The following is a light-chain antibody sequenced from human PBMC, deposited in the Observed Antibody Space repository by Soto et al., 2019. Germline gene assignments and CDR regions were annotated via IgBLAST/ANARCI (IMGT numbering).Light chain of an antibody. CDR3: QQSYSTPTWT. V-gene: IGKV1-39*01. CDR2: AAS. J-gene: IGKJ1*01. CDR1: QSISTY. Sequence: DIQMTQSPSSLSASVGDRVTITCRASQSISTYLNWYQQKPGKAPKLLISAASSLHSRVPSRFSGSGSGTDVTLTISSLLPEHFATNYCQQSYSTPTWTFGQGTKVEIK.